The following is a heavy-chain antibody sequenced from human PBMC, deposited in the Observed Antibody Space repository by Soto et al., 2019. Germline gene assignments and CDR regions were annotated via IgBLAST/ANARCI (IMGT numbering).Heavy chain of an antibody. V-gene: IGHV4-59*01. CDR2: IYYSGST. CDR3: ARGSVAGFDY. CDR1: GGSISSYY. J-gene: IGHJ4*02. Sequence: NPSETLSLTCTVSGGSISSYYWSWIRQPPGKGLEWIGYIYYSGSTNYNPSLKSRVTISVDTSKNQFSLKLSSVTAAGTAVYYCARGSVAGFDYWGQGTLVTVSS. D-gene: IGHD6-19*01.